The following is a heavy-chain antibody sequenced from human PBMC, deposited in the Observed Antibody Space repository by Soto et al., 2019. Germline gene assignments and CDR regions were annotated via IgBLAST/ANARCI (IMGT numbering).Heavy chain of an antibody. Sequence: GGSLRLSCAASGFTFSSYAMSWVRQAPGKGLEWVSAISGSGGSTYYADSVKGRVTISRDNSKNTLTLQMNSLRAEDTAVYYCAKDRGGSGWYHRYYYYGMDVWGQGTTVTVSS. D-gene: IGHD6-19*01. J-gene: IGHJ6*02. CDR1: GFTFSSYA. CDR2: ISGSGGST. V-gene: IGHV3-23*01. CDR3: AKDRGGSGWYHRYYYYGMDV.